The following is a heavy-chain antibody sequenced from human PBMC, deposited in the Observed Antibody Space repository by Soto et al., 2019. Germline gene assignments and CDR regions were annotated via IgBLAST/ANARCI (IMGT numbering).Heavy chain of an antibody. J-gene: IGHJ4*02. V-gene: IGHV3-30*18. CDR1: GFTFSSYG. Sequence: PGGSLRLSCAASGFTFSSYGMHLVRQAPGKGLEWVAFISYDGSNKYYADSVKGRFTISRENSKNTLYLQMNSLRAEYTAVYYCAKAGSISGYYSFAYWGQETLVTVSS. CDR3: AKAGSISGYYSFAY. CDR2: ISYDGSNK. D-gene: IGHD3-22*01.